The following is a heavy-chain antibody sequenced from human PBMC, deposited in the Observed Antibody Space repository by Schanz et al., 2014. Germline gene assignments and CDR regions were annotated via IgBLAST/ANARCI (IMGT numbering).Heavy chain of an antibody. D-gene: IGHD1-26*01. J-gene: IGHJ4*02. Sequence: EARLVESGGGLIQPGGSLRLSCAVSGFTVNTNYMSWVRQAPGKGLEWISSMYINSGSTQYADSVKGRFTISRDNAKNSLYLQMNSLRDEDTAVYYCARGGATRFDYWGQGTLVTVSS. V-gene: IGHV3-53*01. CDR2: MYINSGST. CDR1: GFTVNTNY. CDR3: ARGGATRFDY.